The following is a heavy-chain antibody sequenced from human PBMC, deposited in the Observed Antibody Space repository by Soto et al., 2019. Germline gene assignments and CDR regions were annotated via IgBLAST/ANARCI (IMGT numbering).Heavy chain of an antibody. CDR3: ARRQYATSGYYGVYNRFDP. CDR1: GYSFTSFS. D-gene: IGHD3-22*01. V-gene: IGHV1-3*04. CDR2: INTGIGNT. Sequence: ASVKVSCKASGYSFTSFSIHWVRQAPGQGLEWMGWINTGIGNTKVSQRFQGRVTITRDKSGSTAYMDLSRLTSEDTAVYFCARRQYATSGYYGVYNRFDPWGQGTRVTVSS. J-gene: IGHJ5*02.